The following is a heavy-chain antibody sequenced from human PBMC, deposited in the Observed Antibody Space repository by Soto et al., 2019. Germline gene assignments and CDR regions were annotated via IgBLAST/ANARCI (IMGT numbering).Heavy chain of an antibody. D-gene: IGHD1-26*01. V-gene: IGHV3-30-3*01. CDR2: ISYDGSNK. J-gene: IGHJ6*02. Sequence: LRLSCAASGFTFSSYAMHWVRQAPGKGLEWVAVISYDGSNKYYADSVKGRFTISRDNSKNTLYLQMNSLRAEDTAVYYCARDRGGRYGYYGMDVWGQGTTVTVSS. CDR1: GFTFSSYA. CDR3: ARDRGGRYGYYGMDV.